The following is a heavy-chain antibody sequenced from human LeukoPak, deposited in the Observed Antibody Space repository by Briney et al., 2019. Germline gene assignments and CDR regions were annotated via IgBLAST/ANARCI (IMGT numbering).Heavy chain of an antibody. CDR3: ARGYCSGGSCDGELD. CDR2: ISYDGSNR. D-gene: IGHD2-15*01. Sequence: GGSLRLSCAASGFTFSSYAMHWVRQAPGKGLEWVAVISYDGSNRNYADSVKGRSTISRDNSKNTLYLQMNSLRAEDTAVYYCARGYCSGGSCDGELDWGQGTLVTVSS. J-gene: IGHJ4*02. V-gene: IGHV3-30*04. CDR1: GFTFSSYA.